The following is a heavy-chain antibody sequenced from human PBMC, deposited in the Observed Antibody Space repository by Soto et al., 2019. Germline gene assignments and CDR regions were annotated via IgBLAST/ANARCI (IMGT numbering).Heavy chain of an antibody. J-gene: IGHJ4*02. CDR3: ASSSYYDSSGYYWHFDY. V-gene: IGHV3-48*02. CDR2: ISSSSSTI. CDR1: GFTFSSYS. Sequence: LRLSCAASGFTFSSYSMNWVRQAPGKGLEWVSYISSSSSTIYYAGSVKGRFTISRDNAKNSLYLQMNSLRDEDTAVYYCASSSYYDSSGYYWHFDYWGQGTLVTVSS. D-gene: IGHD3-22*01.